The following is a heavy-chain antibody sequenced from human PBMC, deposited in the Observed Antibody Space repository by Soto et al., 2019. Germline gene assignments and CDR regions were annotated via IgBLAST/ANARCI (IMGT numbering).Heavy chain of an antibody. Sequence: QVQLQESGPGLVKPSQTLSLTCTVSGGSISSGGYYWSCIRQHPGKGLEWIGYIYYSGSTYYNPSLKSRVTISVDTSKNQFSLKLSSVTAADTAVYYCAREAVSPGEHAHDWGQGTLVTVSS. CDR3: AREAVSPGEHAHD. CDR1: GGSISSGGYY. D-gene: IGHD4-17*01. V-gene: IGHV4-31*03. J-gene: IGHJ4*02. CDR2: IYYSGST.